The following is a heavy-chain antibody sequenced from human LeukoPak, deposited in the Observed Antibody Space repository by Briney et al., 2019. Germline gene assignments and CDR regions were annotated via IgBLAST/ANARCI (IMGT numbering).Heavy chain of an antibody. J-gene: IGHJ4*02. Sequence: SETLSLTCTVSGYSISSGYYWGWIRQPPGKGLEWIGSIYHSGSTYYNPSLKSRVTISVDTSKNQFSLKLSSVTAADTAVYYCARVAGYCSGGSCYGSTAAVDYWGQGTLVTVSS. CDR1: GYSISSGYY. D-gene: IGHD2-15*01. CDR2: IYHSGST. CDR3: ARVAGYCSGGSCYGSTAAVDY. V-gene: IGHV4-38-2*02.